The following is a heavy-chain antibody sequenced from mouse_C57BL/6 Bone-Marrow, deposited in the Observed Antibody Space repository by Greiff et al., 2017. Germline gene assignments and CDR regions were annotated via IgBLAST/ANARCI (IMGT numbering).Heavy chain of an antibody. Sequence: EVMLVESEGGLVQPGSSMKLSCTASGFTFSDYYMAWVRQVPEKGLEWVANINYDGSSTYYLDSLKSRFIISRDNAKNILYLQMSSLKSEDTATYYCARDSRSSRDYWGQGTTLTVSS. CDR1: GFTFSDYY. J-gene: IGHJ2*01. V-gene: IGHV5-16*01. D-gene: IGHD1-1*01. CDR3: ARDSRSSRDY. CDR2: INYDGSST.